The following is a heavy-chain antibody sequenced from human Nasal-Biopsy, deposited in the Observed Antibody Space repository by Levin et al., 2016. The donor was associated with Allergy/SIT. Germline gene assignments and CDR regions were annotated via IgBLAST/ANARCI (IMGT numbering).Heavy chain of an antibody. J-gene: IGHJ4*02. V-gene: IGHV1-69*06. CDR1: GGTFRTYA. Sequence: SVKVSCKASGGTFRTYAINWMRQAPGQGLEWMGGILPMFGTPIYARKFQGRVTFTADKSTSTASMELSSLRSEDTAVYYCATDTYYYDTSGYYDRLGSGYYFHHWGQGTLVTVSS. CDR3: ATDTYYYDTSGYYDRLGSGYYFHH. CDR2: ILPMFGTP. D-gene: IGHD3-22*01.